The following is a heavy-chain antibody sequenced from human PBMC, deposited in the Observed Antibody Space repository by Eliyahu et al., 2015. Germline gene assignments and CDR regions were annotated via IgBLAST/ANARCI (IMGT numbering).Heavy chain of an antibody. Sequence: EVQLVESGGGLVKPGGSLRLSCAASGFTFSSYSMNWVRQAPGKGLEWVSSISSSSSYIYYADSVKGRFTISRDNAKNSLYLQMNSLRAEDTAVYYCARDPSELLLFWFDPWGQGTLVTVSS. D-gene: IGHD2-2*01. CDR2: ISSSSSYI. CDR3: ARDPSELLLFWFDP. V-gene: IGHV3-21*01. J-gene: IGHJ5*02. CDR1: GFTFSSYS.